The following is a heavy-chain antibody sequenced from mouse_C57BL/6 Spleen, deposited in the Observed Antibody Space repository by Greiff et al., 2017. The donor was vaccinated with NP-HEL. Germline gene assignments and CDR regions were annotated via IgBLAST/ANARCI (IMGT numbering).Heavy chain of an antibody. CDR1: GFTFSSYA. D-gene: IGHD2-3*01. V-gene: IGHV5-4*01. CDR3: AREMGSYYFDY. CDR2: ISDGGSYT. J-gene: IGHJ2*01. Sequence: EVMLVESGGGLVKPGGSLKLSCAASGFTFSSYAMSWVRQTPEKRLEWVATISDGGSYTYYPDNVKGRFTISRDNAKNNLYLQMSHLKSEDTAMYYCAREMGSYYFDYWGQGTTLTVSS.